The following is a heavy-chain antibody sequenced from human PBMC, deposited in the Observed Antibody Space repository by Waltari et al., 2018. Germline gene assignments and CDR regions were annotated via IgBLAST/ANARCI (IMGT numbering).Heavy chain of an antibody. J-gene: IGHJ6*02. CDR2: IGSKAYGGTT. CDR1: GFTFGDYA. V-gene: IGHV3-49*03. Sequence: EVQLVESGGGLVQPGRSLRLSCTASGFTFGDYAMSWFRQAPGKGLEWVGFIGSKAYGGTTEYAASVKGRFTISRDDSKSIAYLQMNSLKTEDTAVYYCTRDSRGLRYYYGMDVWGQGTTVTVSS. D-gene: IGHD4-17*01. CDR3: TRDSRGLRYYYGMDV.